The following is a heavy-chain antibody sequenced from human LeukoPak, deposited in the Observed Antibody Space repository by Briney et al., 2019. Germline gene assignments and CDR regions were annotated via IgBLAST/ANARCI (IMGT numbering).Heavy chain of an antibody. Sequence: PGGSLRPSCAASGFTFSSYGMHWVRQAPGKGLEWVAFIRYDGSNKYYADSVKGRFTISRDNSKNTLYLQMNSLRAEDTAVYYCAKDQRGITMMIGLFDYWGQGTLVTVSS. D-gene: IGHD3-22*01. CDR2: IRYDGSNK. V-gene: IGHV3-30*02. CDR3: AKDQRGITMMIGLFDY. J-gene: IGHJ4*02. CDR1: GFTFSSYG.